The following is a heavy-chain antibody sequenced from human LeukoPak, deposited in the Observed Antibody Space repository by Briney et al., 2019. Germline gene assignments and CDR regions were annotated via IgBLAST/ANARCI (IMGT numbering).Heavy chain of an antibody. J-gene: IGHJ4*02. CDR1: GGSISSYY. V-gene: IGHV4-59*08. Sequence: SETLSLTCTVSGGSISSYYWSWIRQPPGKGLEWIGYIYYSGSTNYNPSLKSRVTISVDTSKNQFSLKLSSVTAADTAVYYCARHSGELRYFDWPYPRTVDYWGQGTLVTVSS. CDR2: IYYSGST. D-gene: IGHD3-9*01. CDR3: ARHSGELRYFDWPYPRTVDY.